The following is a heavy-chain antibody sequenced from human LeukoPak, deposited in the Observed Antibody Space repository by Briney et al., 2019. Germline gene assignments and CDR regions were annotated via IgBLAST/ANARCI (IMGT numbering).Heavy chain of an antibody. CDR3: ARGYSSSSFDY. CDR1: GFTFSSYW. J-gene: IGHJ4*02. V-gene: IGHV3-7*01. Sequence: PGGSLRLSCAASGFTFSSYWMSWVRQAPGKGLGWVANIKQDGSEKYYVDSVKGRFTISRDNAKNSLYLQMNSLRAEDTAVYYCARGYSSSSFDYWGQGTLVTVSS. D-gene: IGHD6-6*01. CDR2: IKQDGSEK.